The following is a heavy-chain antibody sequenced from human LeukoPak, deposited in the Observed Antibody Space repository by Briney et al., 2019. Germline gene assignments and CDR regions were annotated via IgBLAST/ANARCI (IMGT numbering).Heavy chain of an antibody. CDR1: GGSISSGSYY. Sequence: SETLSLTYTGSGGSISSGSYYWSWIRQPAGKGLEWIGRIYTSGSTNYNPSLKSRVTISVDTSKNQFSLKLSSVTAADTAVYYCARRGNGSFYYFDDWGQGTLVTVSS. J-gene: IGHJ4*02. V-gene: IGHV4-61*02. CDR3: ARRGNGSFYYFDD. CDR2: IYTSGST. D-gene: IGHD1-26*01.